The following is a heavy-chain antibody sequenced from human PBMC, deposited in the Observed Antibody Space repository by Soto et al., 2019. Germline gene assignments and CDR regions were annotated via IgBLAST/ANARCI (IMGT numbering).Heavy chain of an antibody. CDR2: IHSGST. Sequence: SETLSLTCTVSGGSISSDYWNWIRQPPGKGLEWIGYIHSGSTNYNASLRSRVAISLDTSKNQFSLKLSSVTAADTAVYFCARNNGSRSTESWGQGTLVTVPS. J-gene: IGHJ5*02. D-gene: IGHD3-10*01. V-gene: IGHV4-59*08. CDR3: ARNNGSRSTES. CDR1: GGSISSDY.